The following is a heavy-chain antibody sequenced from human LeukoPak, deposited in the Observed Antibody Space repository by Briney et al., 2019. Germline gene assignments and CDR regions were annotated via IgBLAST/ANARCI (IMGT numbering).Heavy chain of an antibody. D-gene: IGHD6-6*01. Sequence: GGSLRLSCAASGSTFSNYWMTWVRQAPGKGLEWLANLKQDGSQTYYVDSVKGRFTISRDNAKNSLYLQMNSLRAEDTAVYYCARIGYSSSSLDYWGQGTLVTVSS. CDR3: ARIGYSSSSLDY. V-gene: IGHV3-7*01. J-gene: IGHJ4*02. CDR2: LKQDGSQT. CDR1: GSTFSNYW.